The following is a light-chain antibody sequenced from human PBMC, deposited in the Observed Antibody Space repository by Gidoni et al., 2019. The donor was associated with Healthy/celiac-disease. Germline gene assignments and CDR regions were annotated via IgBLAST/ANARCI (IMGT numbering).Light chain of an antibody. Sequence: QSVLTQPPSVSAAPGQKVTISFSGSSSNIGNHYVSWSQQLPGTAPKLLIYENNKRPSGIPDRFSGSKSGTSATLGITGLQTGDEADYDCGTWDSSLSAGVFGGGTKLTVL. J-gene: IGLJ3*02. CDR2: ENN. CDR3: GTWDSSLSAGV. CDR1: SSNIGNHY. V-gene: IGLV1-51*02.